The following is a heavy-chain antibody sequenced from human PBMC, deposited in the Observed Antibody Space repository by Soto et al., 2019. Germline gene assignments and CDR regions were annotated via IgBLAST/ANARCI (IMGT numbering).Heavy chain of an antibody. J-gene: IGHJ1*01. CDR1: GVTFTSPA. Sequence: SVKVSCKASGVTFTSPAMQWVRQARGQRLEWIGWIVVGSGNTNYAQKFQERVTITRDMSTSTAYMELSSLRSEDTAVYYCAADYKGITIFYWGQGTLVTVSS. V-gene: IGHV1-58*02. CDR2: IVVGSGNT. D-gene: IGHD3-9*01. CDR3: AADYKGITIFY.